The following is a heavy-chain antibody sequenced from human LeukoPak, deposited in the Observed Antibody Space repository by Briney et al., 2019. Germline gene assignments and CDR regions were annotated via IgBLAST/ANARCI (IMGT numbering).Heavy chain of an antibody. D-gene: IGHD3-9*01. Sequence: TGGSLRLSCAAAGFTFSSYWMNWVRQAPGQGVEWVATTKQDGSEKYYVDSLKGRFTISRDNAKNSLYLQMNNLRAEDTAVYYCATSRTLDHWGQGTLVIVSS. CDR1: GFTFSSYW. CDR3: ATSRTLDH. J-gene: IGHJ1*01. V-gene: IGHV3-7*05. CDR2: TKQDGSEK.